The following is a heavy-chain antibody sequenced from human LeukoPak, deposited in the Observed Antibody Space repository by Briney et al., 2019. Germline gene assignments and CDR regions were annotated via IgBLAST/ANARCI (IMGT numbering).Heavy chain of an antibody. Sequence: PGGSLRLSCAASGFTFSSYSMNWVRQAPGKGLEWVSSISSSSSYIYYADSVKGRFTISRDSAKNSLYLQMNSLRAEDTAVYYCAKDRYSYGYSWFDPWGQGTLVTVSS. CDR1: GFTFSSYS. CDR3: AKDRYSYGYSWFDP. CDR2: ISSSSSYI. J-gene: IGHJ5*02. D-gene: IGHD5-18*01. V-gene: IGHV3-21*04.